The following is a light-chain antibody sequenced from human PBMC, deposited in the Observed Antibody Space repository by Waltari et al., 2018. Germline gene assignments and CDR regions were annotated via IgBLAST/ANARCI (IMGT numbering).Light chain of an antibody. J-gene: IGKJ1*01. Sequence: DIQMTQSPSPLAASVRDRGTITCRASQSISSWLAWYQQKPGKAPKVLIYKASNLENGVPSRFSGSGSGTEFTLTISSLQPDDFATYYCQHYNSYPWTFGQGTKVEIK. CDR1: QSISSW. CDR2: KAS. V-gene: IGKV1-5*03. CDR3: QHYNSYPWT.